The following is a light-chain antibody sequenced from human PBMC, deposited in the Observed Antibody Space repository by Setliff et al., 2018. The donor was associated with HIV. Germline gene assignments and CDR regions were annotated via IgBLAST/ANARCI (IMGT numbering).Light chain of an antibody. CDR2: EVN. CDR1: SSDVGGYDY. V-gene: IGLV2-14*03. J-gene: IGLJ1*01. CDR3: NSYTSTNTYV. Sequence: LAQPASVSGSHGQSITIYCTGRSSDVGGYDYVSWYQQYPGKAPKLMIYEVNNRPSGVSNRFSGSKSGNSASLTISGLPTEDEADYYCNSYTSTNTYVFGTGTMVTVL.